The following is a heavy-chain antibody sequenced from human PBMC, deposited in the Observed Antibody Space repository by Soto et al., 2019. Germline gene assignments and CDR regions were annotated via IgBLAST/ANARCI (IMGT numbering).Heavy chain of an antibody. CDR3: ARERRTRGSYFDY. V-gene: IGHV4-31*03. CDR1: GGSISSGGYY. J-gene: IGHJ4*02. Sequence: SETLSLTCTVSGGSISSGGYYWSWIRQHPGKGLEWIGYIYYSGSTYYNPSLKSRVTISVDTSKNQLSLKLSSVTAADTAVYYCARERRTRGSYFDYWGQGTLVTVSS. CDR2: IYYSGST.